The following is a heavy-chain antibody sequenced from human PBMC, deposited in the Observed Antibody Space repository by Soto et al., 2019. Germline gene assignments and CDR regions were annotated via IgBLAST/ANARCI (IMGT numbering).Heavy chain of an antibody. J-gene: IGHJ5*01. D-gene: IGHD4-4*01. Sequence: SETLSLTCAVYGGSFSGYYWSWIRQPPGKGLEWIGEINHSGSTNYNPSLKSRVTISVDTSKNQFSLKLSSVTAADTAVYYCAAYSNSYNWFDSWGKGTLVTVSS. CDR2: INHSGST. CDR1: GGSFSGYY. CDR3: AAYSNSYNWFDS. V-gene: IGHV4-34*01.